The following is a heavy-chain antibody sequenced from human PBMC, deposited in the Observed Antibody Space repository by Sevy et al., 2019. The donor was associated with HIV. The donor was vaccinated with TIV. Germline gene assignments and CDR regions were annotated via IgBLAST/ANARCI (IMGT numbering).Heavy chain of an antibody. CDR1: GFTFRSFS. CDR3: GRDAAPVIVPTAGFDS. D-gene: IGHD1-1*01. Sequence: GGSLRLSCVASGFTFRSFSMHWVRQAPGKGLEWVAAVWYDGRTERYAESVQGRFTISRDNSKKTLYLQMNSLRDDDTAIYYFGRDAAPVIVPTAGFDSWGQGTLVTVSS. J-gene: IGHJ5*01. V-gene: IGHV3-33*01. CDR2: VWYDGRTE.